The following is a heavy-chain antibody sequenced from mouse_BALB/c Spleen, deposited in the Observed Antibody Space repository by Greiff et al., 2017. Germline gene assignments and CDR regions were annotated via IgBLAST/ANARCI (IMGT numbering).Heavy chain of an antibody. CDR2: ISNGGGST. D-gene: IGHD3-1*01. V-gene: IGHV5-12-2*01. Sequence: EVKLVESGGGLVQPGRSLKLSCAASGFTFSSYTMSWVRQTPEKRLEWVAYISNGGGSTYYPDTVKGRFTISRDNAKNTLYLQMSSLKSEDTAMYYCARHRDFDVWGAGTTVTVSS. CDR3: ARHRDFDV. CDR1: GFTFSSYT. J-gene: IGHJ1*01.